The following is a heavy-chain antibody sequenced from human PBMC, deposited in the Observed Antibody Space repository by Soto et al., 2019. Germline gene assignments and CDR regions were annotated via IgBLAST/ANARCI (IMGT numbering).Heavy chain of an antibody. D-gene: IGHD2-8*01. V-gene: IGHV1-8*01. Sequence: GASVKVSCKTSGYTFTSYDINWVRQATGQGLEWMGWMNPSTGSTGYAQKFQGRVTMTRNTAISTAYMELSSTRSEDTAMYYCARAVYNWFDPWGQGTLVTVSS. J-gene: IGHJ5*02. CDR3: ARAVYNWFDP. CDR1: GYTFTSYD. CDR2: MNPSTGST.